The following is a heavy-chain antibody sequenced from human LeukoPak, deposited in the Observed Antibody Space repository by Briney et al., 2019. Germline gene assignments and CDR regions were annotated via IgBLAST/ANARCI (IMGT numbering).Heavy chain of an antibody. Sequence: GASVKVSCKASGYTFTNYYMHWVRQAPGQGLEWMGMINPSGSSTTYAQKFQVRVTMTTDTSTSTVYMELSSLRSEDTAVYYCARDNGGALVPWGQGTLVTVSS. D-gene: IGHD7-27*01. CDR1: GYTFTNYY. CDR2: INPSGSST. CDR3: ARDNGGALVP. J-gene: IGHJ5*02. V-gene: IGHV1-46*01.